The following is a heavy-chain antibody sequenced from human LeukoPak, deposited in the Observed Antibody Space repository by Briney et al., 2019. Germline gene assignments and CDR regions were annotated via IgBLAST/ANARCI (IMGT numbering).Heavy chain of an antibody. Sequence: RAGGSLRLSCAASGFTFSSYAMSWVRQAPGKGQEWVSAISGSGGSTYYADSVKGRFTISRDNSKNTLYLQMNSLRAEDTAVYYCANRPRAYCGGDCYSGCCYWGQGTLVTVSS. J-gene: IGHJ4*02. CDR1: GFTFSSYA. CDR2: ISGSGGST. V-gene: IGHV3-23*01. CDR3: ANRPRAYCGGDCYSGCCY. D-gene: IGHD2-21*02.